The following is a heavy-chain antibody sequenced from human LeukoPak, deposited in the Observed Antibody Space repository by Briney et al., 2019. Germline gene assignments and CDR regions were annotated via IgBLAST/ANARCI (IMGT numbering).Heavy chain of an antibody. CDR3: ARDRGTAGVAGTGPSDY. Sequence: GASVKVSCKASGYTFTSYGISWVRQAPGQGLEWMGWISAYNGNTNYAQKLQGRVTMTTDTSTSTAYMELRSLRSDDTAVYYCARDRGTAGVAGTGPSDYWGQGTLVTVSS. CDR2: ISAYNGNT. CDR1: GYTFTSYG. J-gene: IGHJ4*02. D-gene: IGHD6-19*01. V-gene: IGHV1-18*01.